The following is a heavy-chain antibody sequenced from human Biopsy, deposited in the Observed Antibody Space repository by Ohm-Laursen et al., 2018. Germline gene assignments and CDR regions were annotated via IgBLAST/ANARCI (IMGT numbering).Heavy chain of an antibody. Sequence: PSETLSLTCSVSGDSLTSGPENWSWIRQSPGQGLEYIGFIYSGGNTNYNPSLKNRVTMSVDTSKNQFYLKLYSVTAADTAVYYCARGRHTSGWPYFDNWGQGALVIVSP. D-gene: IGHD6-19*01. CDR1: GDSLTSGPEN. CDR3: ARGRHTSGWPYFDN. J-gene: IGHJ4*02. CDR2: IYSGGNT. V-gene: IGHV4-61*01.